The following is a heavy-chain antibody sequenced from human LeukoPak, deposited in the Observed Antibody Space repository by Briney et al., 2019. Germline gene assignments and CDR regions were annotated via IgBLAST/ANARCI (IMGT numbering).Heavy chain of an antibody. J-gene: IGHJ4*02. CDR3: ARPIPTWEGAVDY. Sequence: SVKVSCKASGDTFSSYAISWVRQAPGQGLEWMGGLIPIFGTANYAQKFQGRVTITADKSTGTAYMELSSLRSEDTAVYYCARPIPTWEGAVDYWGQETLLTVSS. CDR1: GDTFSSYA. CDR2: LIPIFGTA. D-gene: IGHD1-26*01. V-gene: IGHV1-69*06.